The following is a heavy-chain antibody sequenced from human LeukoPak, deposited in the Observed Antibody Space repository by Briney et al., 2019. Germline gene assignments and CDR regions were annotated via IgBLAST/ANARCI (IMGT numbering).Heavy chain of an antibody. CDR3: ARDGPRSGYDLGHFDN. Sequence: GASVKVSCKVSGYTLTELSMHWVRQAPGKGLEWMGGFDPEDGETIYAQKFQGRVTMTEDTSTDTAYMELSSLRSEDTAVYYCARDGPRSGYDLGHFDNLGQGTLVTASS. D-gene: IGHD5-12*01. CDR2: FDPEDGET. CDR1: GYTLTELS. J-gene: IGHJ4*02. V-gene: IGHV1-24*01.